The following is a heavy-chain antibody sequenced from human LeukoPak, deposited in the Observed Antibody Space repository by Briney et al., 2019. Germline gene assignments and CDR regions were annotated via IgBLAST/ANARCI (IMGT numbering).Heavy chain of an antibody. CDR1: GGTFSSYA. J-gene: IGHJ1*01. V-gene: IGHV1-69*04. D-gene: IGHD2-2*01. CDR3: ARVGTDCSSTSCPFQH. Sequence: SVKVSCKASGGTFSSYAISWVRQAPGQGLEWMGRIIPILGIANYAQKFQGRVTITADKSTSTAYMELSSLRSEDTAVYYCARVGTDCSSTSCPFQHWGQGTLVTVSS. CDR2: IIPILGIA.